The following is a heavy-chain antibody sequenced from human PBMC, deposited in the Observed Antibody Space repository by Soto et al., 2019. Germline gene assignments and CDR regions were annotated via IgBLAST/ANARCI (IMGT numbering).Heavy chain of an antibody. CDR1: GYTFTSYD. D-gene: IGHD3-3*01. Sequence: QVQLVQSGPEVKKPGASVKVSCKASGYTFTSYDINWVRQATGQGLEWRGRMNPNSGNTDDAGKVQGRVTMTRNTSINTAYMELSSLTSEDTAVYYCARGILRKIFGVGITGHDYYMDVWGKGTTVIVSS. CDR3: ARGILRKIFGVGITGHDYYMDV. V-gene: IGHV1-8*01. CDR2: MNPNSGNT. J-gene: IGHJ6*03.